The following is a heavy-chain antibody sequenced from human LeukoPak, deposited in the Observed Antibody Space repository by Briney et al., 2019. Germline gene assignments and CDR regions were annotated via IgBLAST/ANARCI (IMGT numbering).Heavy chain of an antibody. V-gene: IGHV3-48*01. CDR2: ISSSSCTI. CDR3: ARGSTYYDSSGQVPFDY. CDR1: GFTLSTYS. Sequence: PGGSLRLSCAASGFTLSTYSMNWVRQAPGKGLEWVSYISSSSCTIYYADSVKGRFTISRDNAKNSLYLQMNSLRAEDTAVYYCARGSTYYDSSGQVPFDYWGQGTLVTVSS. D-gene: IGHD3-22*01. J-gene: IGHJ4*02.